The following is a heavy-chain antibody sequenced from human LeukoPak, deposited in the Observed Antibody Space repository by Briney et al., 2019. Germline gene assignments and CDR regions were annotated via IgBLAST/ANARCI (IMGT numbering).Heavy chain of an antibody. CDR1: GFSVISSA. V-gene: IGHV3-23*01. Sequence: GGSLRLSCAASGFSVISSAMSWVRQAPGKGLEWVSGISVSGGTTYHADSVRGRFTISRDNSKNTLYLQMNSLRAEDTALYYCAKMVSDLGKYHYFDNWGQGTLVTVSS. J-gene: IGHJ4*02. D-gene: IGHD4-23*01. CDR2: ISVSGGTT. CDR3: AKMVSDLGKYHYFDN.